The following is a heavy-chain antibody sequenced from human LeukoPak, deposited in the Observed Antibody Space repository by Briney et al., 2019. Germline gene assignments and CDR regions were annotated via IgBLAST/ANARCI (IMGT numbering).Heavy chain of an antibody. CDR1: GGSISSGGYY. Sequence: SETLSLTCTVSGGSISSGGYYWSWICQHPGKGLEWIGYIYYSGSTYYNPSLKSRVTISVDTSKNQFSLKLSSVTAADTAVYYCARGYNSGEDDHFDYWGQGTLVTVSS. D-gene: IGHD1-20*01. CDR2: IYYSGST. V-gene: IGHV4-31*03. CDR3: ARGYNSGEDDHFDY. J-gene: IGHJ4*02.